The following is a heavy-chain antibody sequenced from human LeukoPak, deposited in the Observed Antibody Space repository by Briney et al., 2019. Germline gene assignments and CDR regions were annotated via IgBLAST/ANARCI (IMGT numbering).Heavy chain of an antibody. V-gene: IGHV3-15*01. D-gene: IGHD6-19*01. J-gene: IGHJ4*02. CDR3: ARDFAIPGIAVAGNIY. Sequence: GGSLRLSCAASGFTFTNAWMSWVRQAPGKGLEWVGRIKSKPDGGTTDYTAPVKGRFTISRDDSKTTVFLQMNSLETEDTAVYYCARDFAIPGIAVAGNIYWGQGTLVTVSS. CDR2: IKSKPDGGTT. CDR1: GFTFTNAW.